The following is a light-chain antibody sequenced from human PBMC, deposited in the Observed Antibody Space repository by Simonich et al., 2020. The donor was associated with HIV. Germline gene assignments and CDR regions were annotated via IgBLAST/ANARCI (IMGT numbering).Light chain of an antibody. V-gene: IGKV4-1*01. CDR2: WAS. J-gene: IGKJ1*01. CDR1: QSVLSSSNNKNS. Sequence: DIVMTQSPDSLAVSLGERATINCKSSQSVLSSSNNKNSLVWYQQKPGQPPKLLIYWASTRESGVPYRFSGSGSGTNFTLTISSLQAEDVAVYYCHQYYSIPTFGQGTKAEVK. CDR3: HQYYSIPT.